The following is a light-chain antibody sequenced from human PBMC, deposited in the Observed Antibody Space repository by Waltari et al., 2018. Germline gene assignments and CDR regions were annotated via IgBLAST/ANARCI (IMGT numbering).Light chain of an antibody. CDR2: GAS. Sequence: EIMLTQSPGTLSLSPGERATLSGRASQSISKYLAWYQQKPGQAPRLIIYGASSRATGLPDRFRGSGSGTDVSLTISILEPQDFAVYYCQNYVRLPATFGQGTKVEIK. V-gene: IGKV3-20*01. J-gene: IGKJ1*01. CDR3: QNYVRLPAT. CDR1: QSISKY.